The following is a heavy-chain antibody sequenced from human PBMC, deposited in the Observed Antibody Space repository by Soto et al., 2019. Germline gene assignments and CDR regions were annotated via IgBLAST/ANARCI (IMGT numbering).Heavy chain of an antibody. J-gene: IGHJ4*02. CDR1: GFTFSSYA. CDR2: ISGSGGST. D-gene: IGHD3-22*01. Sequence: GGSLRLSCAASGFTFSSYAMSWVRQAPGKGLEWVSAISGSGGSTYYADSVKGRFTISRDNFKNTLYLQMNSLRAEDTAVYYCAKDWDYYYDSSGYLDYWGQGTLVTVSS. V-gene: IGHV3-23*01. CDR3: AKDWDYYYDSSGYLDY.